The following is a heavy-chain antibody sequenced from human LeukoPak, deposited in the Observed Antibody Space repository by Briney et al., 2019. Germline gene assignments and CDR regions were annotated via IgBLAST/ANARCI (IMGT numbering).Heavy chain of an antibody. D-gene: IGHD3-9*01. J-gene: IGHJ6*02. Sequence: SGPTLVKPTQTLTLTCTCSGFSLSTSGVGVGWIRQPPGKALEWLALIYWNDDKRYSPSLKSRLTITKDTFKNQMVLTMTNMDPVDTATYYCAHTTGRAYYYYCGMDVWGQGTTVTVSS. CDR3: AHTTGRAYYYYCGMDV. V-gene: IGHV2-5*01. CDR2: IYWNDDK. CDR1: GFSLSTSGVG.